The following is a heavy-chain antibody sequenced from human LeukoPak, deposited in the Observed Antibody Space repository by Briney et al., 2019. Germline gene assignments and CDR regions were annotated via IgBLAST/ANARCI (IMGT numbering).Heavy chain of an antibody. CDR2: INHSGST. V-gene: IGHV4-34*01. CDR3: ARQEIGLRSFDP. Sequence: SETLSLTCAVYGGSFSAYYWSWIRQPPGKGLEWIGEINHSGSTNYNPSLKSRITISVDTSKNQFSLKLSSVTAADTAVYYCARQEIGLRSFDPWGQGTLVTVSS. D-gene: IGHD3/OR15-3a*01. CDR1: GGSFSAYY. J-gene: IGHJ5*02.